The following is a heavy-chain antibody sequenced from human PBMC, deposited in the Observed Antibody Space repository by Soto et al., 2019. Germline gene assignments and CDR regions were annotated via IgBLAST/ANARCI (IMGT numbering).Heavy chain of an antibody. CDR3: ARHYDFWSGYYAY. CDR1: GDSISSSY. Sequence: SETLSLTCTVSGDSISSSYWSWIRQPPGKGLEWIGYIYYSGSTNYNPSLKSRVTISVDTSKNQFSLKVSSVTAADTAVYYCARHYDFWSGYYAYWGQGTLVTVSS. V-gene: IGHV4-59*08. CDR2: IYYSGST. D-gene: IGHD3-3*01. J-gene: IGHJ4*02.